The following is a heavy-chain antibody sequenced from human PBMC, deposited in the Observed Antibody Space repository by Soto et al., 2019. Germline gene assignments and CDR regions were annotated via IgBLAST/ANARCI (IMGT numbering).Heavy chain of an antibody. V-gene: IGHV4-39*01. CDR2: IYYSGST. J-gene: IGHJ3*02. D-gene: IGHD1-26*01. CDR3: IGEQDAFDI. CDR1: GGSISSSSYY. Sequence: QLQLQESGPGLVKPSETLSLTCTVSGGSISSSSYYWGWIRPPPGKGLEWIGSIYYSGSTYYNPSLKSRVTISVDTSKNQFSLKLSSVTTADTAVYYCIGEQDAFDIWGQGTMVTVSS.